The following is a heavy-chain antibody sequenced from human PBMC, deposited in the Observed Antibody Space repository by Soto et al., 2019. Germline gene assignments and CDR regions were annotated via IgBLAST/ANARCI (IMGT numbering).Heavy chain of an antibody. CDR1: GFTFSSYA. J-gene: IGHJ4*02. CDR3: AKDPRSPRTSWPFDY. Sequence: PGGSLRLSCAASGFTFSSYAMSWVRQAPGKGLEWVSAISGSGGSTYYADSVKGRFTISRDNSKNTLYLQMNSLRAEDAAVYYCAKDPRSPRTSWPFDYWGQGTLVTVSS. V-gene: IGHV3-23*01. CDR2: ISGSGGST. D-gene: IGHD2-2*01.